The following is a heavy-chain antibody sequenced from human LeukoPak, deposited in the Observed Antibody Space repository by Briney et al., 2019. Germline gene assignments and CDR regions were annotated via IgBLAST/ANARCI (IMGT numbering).Heavy chain of an antibody. CDR1: GFTFDDYA. CDR3: AKAIYDSSGYYPKYFQH. J-gene: IGHJ1*01. Sequence: GRSLRLSCAASGFTFDDYAMHWVRQAPGKGLEWVSGISWNSGSIGYADSVKGRFTISRDNAKNSLYLQMNSLRAEDTAVYYCAKAIYDSSGYYPKYFQHWGQGTLVTVSS. D-gene: IGHD3-22*01. V-gene: IGHV3-9*01. CDR2: ISWNSGSI.